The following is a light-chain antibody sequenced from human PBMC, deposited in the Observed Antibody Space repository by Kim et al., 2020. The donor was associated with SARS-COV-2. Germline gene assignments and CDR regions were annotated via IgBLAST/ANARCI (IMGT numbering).Light chain of an antibody. Sequence: KTVTISGTRSSGRIASIYVQWYQQRPGSAPTTVIYEDNQRPSGVPDRFSGSIDSSSNSASLTISGLKTEDEADYYCQSYDSSNQKVFGGGTQLTVL. CDR2: EDN. J-gene: IGLJ3*02. CDR1: SGRIASIY. V-gene: IGLV6-57*03. CDR3: QSYDSSNQKV.